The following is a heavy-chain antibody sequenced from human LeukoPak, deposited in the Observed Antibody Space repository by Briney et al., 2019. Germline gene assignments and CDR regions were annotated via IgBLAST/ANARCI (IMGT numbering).Heavy chain of an antibody. CDR2: ISSSSSYI. CDR1: GFTFSSYS. V-gene: IGHV3-21*01. Sequence: GGSLRLSCAGSGFTFSSYSMNWVRQAPGKGLGWVPPISSSSSYIYYADSVKGRFTISRDNAKNSLYLQINSLRAEDTAVYYCARGGVYSSGWYVDYWGQGTLVTVSS. CDR3: ARGGVYSSGWYVDY. D-gene: IGHD6-19*01. J-gene: IGHJ4*02.